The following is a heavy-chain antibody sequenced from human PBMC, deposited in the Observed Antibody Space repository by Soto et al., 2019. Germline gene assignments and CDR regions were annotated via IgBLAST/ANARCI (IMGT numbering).Heavy chain of an antibody. CDR1: VFSFSDYS. V-gene: IGHV3-23*03. CDR2: IDLSGTTR. Sequence: GSLRLSCAASVFSFSDYSMNWVRQAPGRGLEWVAFIDLSGTTRDYRESVKGRFTISKDKSMNTVYLQMSSLRVEDAAVYYCTKDRVPDGIYSFDYWGQGALVTVSS. J-gene: IGHJ4*02. CDR3: TKDRVPDGIYSFDY. D-gene: IGHD2-15*01.